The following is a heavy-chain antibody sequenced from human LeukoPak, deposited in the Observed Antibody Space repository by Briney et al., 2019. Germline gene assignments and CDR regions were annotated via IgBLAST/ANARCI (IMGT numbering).Heavy chain of an antibody. J-gene: IGHJ4*02. Sequence: SETLSLTCTVSGGSMTNYDWSWVRQPAGKGLEWIGRIQTSGSINYNPSLKSRVTISIDTSEKQLSLKLSSVTAADSAVYYCVRASNIGWYQFDYWGQGTLVTVS. V-gene: IGHV4-4*07. CDR2: IQTSGSI. CDR1: GGSMTNYD. D-gene: IGHD6-19*01. CDR3: VRASNIGWYQFDY.